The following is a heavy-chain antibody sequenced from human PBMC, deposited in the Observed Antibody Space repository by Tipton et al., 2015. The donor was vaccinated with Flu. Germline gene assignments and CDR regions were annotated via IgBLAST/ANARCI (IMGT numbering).Heavy chain of an antibody. D-gene: IGHD3-10*01. CDR1: GDSMRSYY. CDR3: ARDQTYYYGSSDALDI. Sequence: GLVKPSETMSLTCSVSGDSMRSYYWSWIRQPPGKGLEWIGNIYYNGTTEYNPSLNGRVTVSVDMSKNQFSLKLTSVTAADTAVYFCARDQTYYYGSSDALDIWGQGTMVTVSS. V-gene: IGHV4-59*01. J-gene: IGHJ3*02. CDR2: IYYNGTT.